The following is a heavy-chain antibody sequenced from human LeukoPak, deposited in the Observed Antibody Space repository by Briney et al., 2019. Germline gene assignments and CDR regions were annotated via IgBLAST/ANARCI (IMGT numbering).Heavy chain of an antibody. CDR1: GFTFSSYG. V-gene: IGHV3-30*02. J-gene: IGHJ4*02. CDR2: IRYDGGNK. Sequence: GGSLRLSCAASGFTFSSYGMHWVRQAPGKGLEWVAFIRYDGGNKYYADSVKGRFTISRDNSKNTLYLQMNSLRAEDTAVYYCAKRGVGNYFDYWGQGTLVTVSS. CDR3: AKRGVGNYFDY. D-gene: IGHD3-10*01.